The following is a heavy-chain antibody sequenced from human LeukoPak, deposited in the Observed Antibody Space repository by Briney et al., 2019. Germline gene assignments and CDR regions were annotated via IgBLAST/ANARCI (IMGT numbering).Heavy chain of an antibody. CDR2: MYYSGST. Sequence: SETLSLTCAVSGASIGSGGDYWSGIRQHPGKGLEWIGFMYYSGSTYYNPSLKTRVTMSLDTSKNQFSLKLSSVTAADTAVYYCARVESRWLVPDHWGLGNLFTVSS. V-gene: IGHV4-31*02. D-gene: IGHD6-19*01. CDR3: ARVESRWLVPDH. J-gene: IGHJ4*02. CDR1: GASIGSGGDY.